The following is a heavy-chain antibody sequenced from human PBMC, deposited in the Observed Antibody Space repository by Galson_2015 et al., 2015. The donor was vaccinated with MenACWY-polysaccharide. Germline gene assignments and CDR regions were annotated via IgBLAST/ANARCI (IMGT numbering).Heavy chain of an antibody. CDR1: GYTFTSYG. D-gene: IGHD3-3*01. Sequence: SVKVSCKASGYTFTSYGISWVRQAPGQGLEWMGWISAYNGNTNYAQKLQGRVTITADESTSTAYMELSSLRSEDTAVYYCARVFRFYLYDFWSGKGLGFDPWGQGTLVTVSS. CDR2: ISAYNGNT. V-gene: IGHV1-18*01. CDR3: ARVFRFYLYDFWSGKGLGFDP. J-gene: IGHJ5*02.